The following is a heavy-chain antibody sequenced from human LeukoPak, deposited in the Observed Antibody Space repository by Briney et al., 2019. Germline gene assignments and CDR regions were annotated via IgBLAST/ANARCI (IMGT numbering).Heavy chain of an antibody. J-gene: IGHJ4*02. CDR1: GGSISSGGYY. CDR2: IYHSGST. D-gene: IGHD3-22*01. V-gene: IGHV4-30-2*01. CDR3: AGTADSSYFDY. Sequence: SETLSLTCTVSGGSISSGGYYWSWIRQPPGKGLEWIGYIYHSGSTYYNPSLKSRVTISVDRSKNQFSLKLSSVTAADTAVYYCAGTADSSYFDYWGQGTLVTVSS.